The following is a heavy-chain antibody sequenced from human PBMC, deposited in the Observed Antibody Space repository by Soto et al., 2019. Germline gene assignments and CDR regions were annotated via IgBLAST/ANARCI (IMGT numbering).Heavy chain of an antibody. Sequence: LALTCTVSGDSISSVAYYWSGIRQPPGKGLEWIGYIYYSGSTYYNPSLKSRVTISVDTSKNQFSLKLSSVTAADTAVYYCERNSVVDRLEAVDSCGHGTRVTVS. CDR3: ERNSVVDRLEAVDS. CDR2: IYYSGST. D-gene: IGHD2-15*01. CDR1: GDSISSVAYY. J-gene: IGHJ3*02. V-gene: IGHV4-30-4*01.